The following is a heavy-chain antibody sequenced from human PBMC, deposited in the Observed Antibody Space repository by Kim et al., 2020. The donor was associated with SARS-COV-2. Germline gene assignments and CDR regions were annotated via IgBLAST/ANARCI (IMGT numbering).Heavy chain of an antibody. D-gene: IGHD3-3*01. CDR1: GFTISSYW. CDR2: IGTDGNNI. J-gene: IGHJ6*02. V-gene: IGHV3-74*01. Sequence: GGSLRLSCAASGFTISSYWMHWVRQGPGKGLVWVSRIGTDGNNIKYADSVEGRFTISRDNAKNTLYLQINSLRDEDTAVYYCVRVGDFWVDLYYGMDVWGQGTTVTVSS. CDR3: VRVGDFWVDLYYGMDV.